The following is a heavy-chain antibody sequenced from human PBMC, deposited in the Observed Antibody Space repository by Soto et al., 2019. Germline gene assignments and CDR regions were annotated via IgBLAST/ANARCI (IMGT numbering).Heavy chain of an antibody. CDR3: ARAPQYYYDSSGYYDY. V-gene: IGHV4-30-4*01. Sequence: TLSLTCTVSGGSISSGDYYWSWIRQPPGKGLEWIGYIYYSGSTYYNPSLKSRVTISVDTSKNQFSLKLSSVTAADTAVYYCARAPQYYYDSSGYYDYWGQGTLVTVSS. CDR1: GGSISSGDYY. J-gene: IGHJ4*02. CDR2: IYYSGST. D-gene: IGHD3-22*01.